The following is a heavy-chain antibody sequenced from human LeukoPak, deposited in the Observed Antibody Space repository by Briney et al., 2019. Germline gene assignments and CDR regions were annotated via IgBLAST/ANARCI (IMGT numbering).Heavy chain of an antibody. CDR2: INPNSGRA. V-gene: IGHV1-8*01. J-gene: IGHJ5*02. Sequence: ASVKVSCKASGYTFTNYNIDWVRQATGQGLEWMGWINPNSGRAGCVQKFQGRVNITRATSISTAYMELSSLRSEDTAVYYCVRVYHDGSFESGNWFDPWGQGTLVTVSS. CDR3: VRVYHDGSFESGNWFDP. CDR1: GYTFTNYN. D-gene: IGHD3-22*01.